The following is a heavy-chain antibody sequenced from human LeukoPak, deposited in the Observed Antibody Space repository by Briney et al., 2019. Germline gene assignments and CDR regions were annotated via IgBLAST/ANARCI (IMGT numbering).Heavy chain of an antibody. Sequence: GGSLRLSCAASGFTFDDYGMSWVRQAPGKGLEWVSGINWNGGSTGYADSVKGRFTISRDNAKNSLYLQMNSLRAEDTALYYCARGEGYSSSSLADYWGQGTLVTVSS. CDR1: GFTFDDYG. J-gene: IGHJ4*02. V-gene: IGHV3-20*04. CDR2: INWNGGST. CDR3: ARGEGYSSSSLADY. D-gene: IGHD6-6*01.